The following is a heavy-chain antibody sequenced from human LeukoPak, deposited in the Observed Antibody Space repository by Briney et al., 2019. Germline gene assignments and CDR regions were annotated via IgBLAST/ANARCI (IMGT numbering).Heavy chain of an antibody. V-gene: IGHV3-21*04. J-gene: IGHJ5*02. D-gene: IGHD4-17*01. Sequence: GGSLRLSCAASGFTFSKYSMNWVRQTPGKGLEWVSSISSSSSYIYYADSVKGRFTISRDNAKNSLFLQMNSLRAEDTAVYYCAKYSNYGDYGDWFDPWGQGTLVTVSS. CDR1: GFTFSKYS. CDR2: ISSSSSYI. CDR3: AKYSNYGDYGDWFDP.